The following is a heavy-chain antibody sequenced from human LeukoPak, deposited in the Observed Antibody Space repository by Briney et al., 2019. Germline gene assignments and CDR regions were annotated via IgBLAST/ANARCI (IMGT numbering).Heavy chain of an antibody. D-gene: IGHD1-26*01. V-gene: IGHV3-23*01. CDR2: INAAGGST. J-gene: IGHJ4*02. Sequence: GGSLRLSCAASGFTFSSYAMTWVRQAPGKGLEWVSTINAAGGSTYYADSVKGRLTISRNNSKNTLYLQMNSLRAEDTAVYSCAKDSGTYYKAFDYWGQGTLVTVSS. CDR3: AKDSGTYYKAFDY. CDR1: GFTFSSYA.